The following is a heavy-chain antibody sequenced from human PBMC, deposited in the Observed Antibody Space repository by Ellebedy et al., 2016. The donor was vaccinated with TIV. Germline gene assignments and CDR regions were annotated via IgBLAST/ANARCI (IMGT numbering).Heavy chain of an antibody. CDR1: GYTFTCYF. V-gene: IGHV1-46*01. CDR3: ARGDNYYYDSSGYYYTY. J-gene: IGHJ4*02. D-gene: IGHD3-22*01. CDR2: INPTSGSS. Sequence: ASVKVSCKASGYTFTCYFLYWVRQAPGQGLEWMGIINPTSGSSNYAQKFQGRVTMTRDTSTSPVHMELSSLRSEDTAVYYCARGDNYYYDSSGYYYTYWGQGTLVTVSS.